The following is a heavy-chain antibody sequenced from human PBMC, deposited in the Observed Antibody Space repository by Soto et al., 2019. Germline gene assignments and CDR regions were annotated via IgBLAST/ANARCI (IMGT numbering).Heavy chain of an antibody. CDR1: GYTFTSYG. J-gene: IGHJ6*02. CDR3: ARAVATTHYYYYYGMDV. CDR2: INAGNGNT. V-gene: IGHV1-3*01. D-gene: IGHD5-12*01. Sequence: ASVKVSCKASGYTFTSYGISWVRQAPGQRLEWMGWINAGNGNTKYSQKFQGRVTITRDTSASTAYMELSSLRSEDTAVYYCARAVATTHYYYYYGMDVWGQGTTVTVSS.